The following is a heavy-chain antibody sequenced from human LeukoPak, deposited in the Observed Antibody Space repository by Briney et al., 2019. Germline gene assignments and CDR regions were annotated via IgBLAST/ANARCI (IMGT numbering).Heavy chain of an antibody. CDR2: ISYDGSNK. D-gene: IGHD2-2*02. Sequence: GRSLRLSCAASGFTFSSYGMHWVRQAPGKGLEWVAVISYDGSNKYYADSVKGRFTISRDNSKNTLYLQMNSLRAEDTAVYYCAVHSADIVVVPAAIVSSFDYWGQGTLVTVSS. CDR3: AVHSADIVVVPAAIVSSFDY. J-gene: IGHJ4*02. CDR1: GFTFSSYG. V-gene: IGHV3-30*03.